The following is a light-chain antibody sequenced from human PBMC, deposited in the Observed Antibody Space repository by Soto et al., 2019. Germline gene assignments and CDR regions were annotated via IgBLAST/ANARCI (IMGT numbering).Light chain of an antibody. Sequence: DIVMTQSPDSLAVSLGERSTINCKSSQRVLYSSNNKNYLSWYQQKPGQPPKVLMYWASTLESGVPDRGSGSGSGPDFTVTISSLQAEDVAVYYCQQWYSIPLTFGGWTKVEIK. CDR1: QRVLYSSNNKNY. V-gene: IGKV4-1*01. CDR3: QQWYSIPLT. CDR2: WAS. J-gene: IGKJ4*01.